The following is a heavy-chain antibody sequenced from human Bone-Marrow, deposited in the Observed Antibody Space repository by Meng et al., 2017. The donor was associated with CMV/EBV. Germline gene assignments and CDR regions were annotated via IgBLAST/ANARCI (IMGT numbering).Heavy chain of an antibody. J-gene: IGHJ6*02. V-gene: IGHV4-34*01. CDR3: ARVPAAIPSSYYYYGMDV. Sequence: SFSGYDWSWIRQPPGKGLEWIGEINHSGSTNYNPSLKSRVTISVDTSKNQFSLKLSSVTAADTAVYYCARVPAAIPSSYYYYGMDVWGQGTTVTVSS. CDR2: INHSGST. D-gene: IGHD2-2*01. CDR1: SFSGYD.